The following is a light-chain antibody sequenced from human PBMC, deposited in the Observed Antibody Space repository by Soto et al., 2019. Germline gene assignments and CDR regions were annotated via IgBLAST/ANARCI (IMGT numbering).Light chain of an antibody. V-gene: IGKV3-11*01. CDR3: QQLNAYPHS. J-gene: IGKJ4*01. Sequence: EVILTQSPATLSLSPGDRATLSCRASQSVSSYVAWYQQKPGQAPRLLIYDVSNRATGIPARFSGSGSGTDFTLTISSLEPEDFAVYFCQQLNAYPHSFGGGTKV. CDR2: DVS. CDR1: QSVSSY.